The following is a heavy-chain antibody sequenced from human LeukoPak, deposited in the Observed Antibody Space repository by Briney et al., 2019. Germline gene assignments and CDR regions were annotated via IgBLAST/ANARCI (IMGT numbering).Heavy chain of an antibody. V-gene: IGHV3-23*01. J-gene: IGHJ4*02. D-gene: IGHD6-13*01. Sequence: GGSLRLSCGASGFSFNRFAMTWVRQAPGRGLEWVSTIELDGSDTYYADSVKGRFAVSRDNSKNTLYLQMNSLRAEDTAVYYCAKASSSWYSYFDYGGQGTLVTVSS. CDR2: IELDGSDT. CDR1: GFSFNRFA. CDR3: AKASSSWYSYFDY.